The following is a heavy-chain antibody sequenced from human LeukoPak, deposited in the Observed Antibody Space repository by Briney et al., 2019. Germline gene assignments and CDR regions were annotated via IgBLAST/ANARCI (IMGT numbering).Heavy chain of an antibody. CDR1: GGTFSSYA. Sequence: ASVKVSCKASGGTFSSYAISWVRQAPGQRLELMGRIIPIFGTANYAQKFQGRVTITADESTSTASMELSSLRSEDTAVYYFVFPAGHALRYFDWLLFPFDYWGQGTLVTVSS. CDR3: VFPAGHALRYFDWLLFPFDY. J-gene: IGHJ4*02. D-gene: IGHD3-9*01. CDR2: IIPIFGTA. V-gene: IGHV1-69*13.